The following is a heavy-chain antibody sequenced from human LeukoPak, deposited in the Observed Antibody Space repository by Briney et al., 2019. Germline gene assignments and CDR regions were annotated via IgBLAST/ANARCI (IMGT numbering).Heavy chain of an antibody. Sequence: ASVKVSCKASGGTLSSYAISWVRQAPGQGLEWMGGIIPIFGTANYAQKFQGRVTITADESTSTAYMELSSLRSEDTAVYYCAAVVTRRRSYWYFDLWGRGTLVTVSS. CDR1: GGTLSSYA. CDR2: IIPIFGTA. CDR3: AAVVTRRRSYWYFDL. V-gene: IGHV1-69*13. D-gene: IGHD4-23*01. J-gene: IGHJ2*01.